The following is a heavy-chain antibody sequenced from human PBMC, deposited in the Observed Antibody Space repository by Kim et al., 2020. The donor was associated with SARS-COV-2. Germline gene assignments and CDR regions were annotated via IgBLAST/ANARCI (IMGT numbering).Heavy chain of an antibody. D-gene: IGHD6-19*01. CDR2: INAGNGNT. Sequence: ASVKVSCKASGYTFTSYAMHWVRQAPGQRLEWMGWINAGNGNTKYSQKFQGRVTITRDTSASTAYMELSSLRSEDTAVYYCARDPNSSATSPYYYYGMDVWGQGTTVTVSS. CDR3: ARDPNSSATSPYYYYGMDV. CDR1: GYTFTSYA. J-gene: IGHJ6*02. V-gene: IGHV1-3*01.